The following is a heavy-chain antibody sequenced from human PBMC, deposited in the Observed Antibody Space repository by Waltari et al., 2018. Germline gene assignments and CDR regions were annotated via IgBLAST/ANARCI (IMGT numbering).Heavy chain of an antibody. J-gene: IGHJ5*01. V-gene: IGHV4-38-2*01. CDR3: ASQRDVAAWFES. D-gene: IGHD6-19*01. Sequence: QVQLQESGPGVVKPSGPLSLTCHVPGYSPSPGFDWSWIRQTSETGLEWIATIYRGWGTYYNPSFKTRVTISLDTAKNQISLKLDSVTAAETAIYYCASQRDVAAWFESWGQGTLVTVSS. CDR1: GYSPSPGFD. CDR2: IYRGWGT.